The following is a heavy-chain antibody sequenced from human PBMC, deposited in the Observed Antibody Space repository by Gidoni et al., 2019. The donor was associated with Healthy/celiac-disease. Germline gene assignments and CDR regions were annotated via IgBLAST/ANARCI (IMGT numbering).Heavy chain of an antibody. CDR2: IYYSGST. J-gene: IGHJ4*02. D-gene: IGHD5-18*01. Sequence: QVQLQESGPGLVKPSETLSLTCTVSGGSVSSGSYYWSWIRQPPGKGLEWIGYIYYSGSTNYNPSLKSRVTISVDTSKNQFSLKLSSVTAADTAVYYCARERIQHGPFDYWGQGTLVTVSS. V-gene: IGHV4-61*01. CDR1: GGSVSSGSYY. CDR3: ARERIQHGPFDY.